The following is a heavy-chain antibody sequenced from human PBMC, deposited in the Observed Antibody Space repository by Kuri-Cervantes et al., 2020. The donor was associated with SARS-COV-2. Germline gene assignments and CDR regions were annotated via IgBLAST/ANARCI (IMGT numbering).Heavy chain of an antibody. Sequence: ASVKVSCKASGYTFTSYAMHWVRQAPGQRLEWMGWINAGNGNTKYSQKFQGRVTNTRDTSASTAYMELSSLRSEDTAVYYCATGPAIAGRGDYYYYGMDVWGQGTTVTVSS. CDR2: INAGNGNT. CDR3: ATGPAIAGRGDYYYYGMDV. CDR1: GYTFTSYA. D-gene: IGHD6-13*01. V-gene: IGHV1-3*01. J-gene: IGHJ6*02.